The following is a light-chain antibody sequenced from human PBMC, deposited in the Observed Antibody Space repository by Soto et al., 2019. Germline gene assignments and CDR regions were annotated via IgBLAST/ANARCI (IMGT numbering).Light chain of an antibody. J-gene: IGKJ1*01. Sequence: DIQMTQSPSTLSASVGDRVTITCRASQSISSWLAWYQQKPGKAPKLLIYKASSLESGVPSRFSGSGSGTEFTITISSLQPDDFATYYCQQYKSYPWPFGQGTKVEI. CDR3: QQYKSYPWP. CDR2: KAS. CDR1: QSISSW. V-gene: IGKV1-5*03.